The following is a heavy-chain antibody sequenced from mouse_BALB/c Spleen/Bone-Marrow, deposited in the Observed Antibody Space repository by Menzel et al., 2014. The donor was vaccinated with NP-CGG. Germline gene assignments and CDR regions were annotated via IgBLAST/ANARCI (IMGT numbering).Heavy chain of an antibody. CDR1: GFTFSSYG. J-gene: IGHJ3*01. D-gene: IGHD2-4*01. CDR3: ARGYDYSSWFAY. V-gene: IGHV5-6-3*01. CDR2: INNNGGDT. Sequence: EVMLVESGEGLVQPGGSLKLSCAASGFTFSSYGMSWVRQTPDKRLEMIATINNNGGDTYYPDSVKGRFTISRDNARNTLYLQMSSLKSEDTAMYYCARGYDYSSWFAYWGQGTLVTVSP.